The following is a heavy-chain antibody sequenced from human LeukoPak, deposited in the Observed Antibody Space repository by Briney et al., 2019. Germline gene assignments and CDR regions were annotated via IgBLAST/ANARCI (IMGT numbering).Heavy chain of an antibody. CDR3: AREPLRQTAAMTFDY. D-gene: IGHD2-2*01. J-gene: IGHJ4*02. CDR1: GDSLSSNSAA. Sequence: SQTLSLTCAISGDSLSSNSAAWNWIRQSPSRGLEWLGRTYYRSKWYNDYAVSVKSRITINPDTSKNQFSLQLNSVTPEDTAVYYCAREPLRQTAAMTFDYWGQGTLVTVSS. V-gene: IGHV6-1*01. CDR2: TYYRSKWYN.